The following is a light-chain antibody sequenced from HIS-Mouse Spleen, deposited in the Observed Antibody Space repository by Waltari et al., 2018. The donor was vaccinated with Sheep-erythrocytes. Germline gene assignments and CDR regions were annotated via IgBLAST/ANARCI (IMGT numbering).Light chain of an antibody. CDR1: QSVLYSSNNKNY. V-gene: IGKV4-1*01. Sequence: DIVMTQSAASLAVSLVERATINCKSSQSVLYSSNNKNYLAWYQQKPGHPPKLLIYWASTRESGVPDRFSGSGSGTDFTLTISSLQAEDVAVYYCQQYYSTPLTFGGGTKVEIK. CDR3: QQYYSTPLT. J-gene: IGKJ4*01. CDR2: WAS.